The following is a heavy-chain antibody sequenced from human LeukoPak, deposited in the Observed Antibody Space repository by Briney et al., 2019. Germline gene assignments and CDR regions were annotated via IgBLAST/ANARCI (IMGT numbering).Heavy chain of an antibody. CDR3: ARDSLMTGYRSSFDAPDI. Sequence: GGSLRLSCAASGFTFSSYAMHWVRQAPGKGLEWVAVISYDGSNKYYADSVKGRFTISRDNSKNTLYLQMNSLRAEDTAVYYCARDSLMTGYRSSFDAPDIWGQGTMVTVSS. CDR2: ISYDGSNK. D-gene: IGHD6-13*01. J-gene: IGHJ3*02. V-gene: IGHV3-30-3*01. CDR1: GFTFSSYA.